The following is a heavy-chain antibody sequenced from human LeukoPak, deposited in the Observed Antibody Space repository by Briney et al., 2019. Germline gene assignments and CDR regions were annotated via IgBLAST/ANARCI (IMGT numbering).Heavy chain of an antibody. J-gene: IGHJ4*02. Sequence: PGGSLRLSCAASGFSFSSYETNWVRQAPGKGLEWVSYISGSGSIIYYADSVKGRFTVSRDNAKNSLYLQMNDLRAEDTAVYYCAREDSDYSNYDFWGQGTLVTVSS. V-gene: IGHV3-48*03. CDR1: GFSFSSYE. D-gene: IGHD4-11*01. CDR2: ISGSGSII. CDR3: AREDSDYSNYDF.